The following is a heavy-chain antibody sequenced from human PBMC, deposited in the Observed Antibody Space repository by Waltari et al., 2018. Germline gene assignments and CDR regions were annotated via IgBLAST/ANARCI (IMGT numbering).Heavy chain of an antibody. CDR1: GPTIDSNY. J-gene: IGHJ1*01. V-gene: IGHV3-66*02. D-gene: IGHD7-27*01. Sequence: SGGGLVQPGGSLRLSCPAPGPTIDSNYMNWLRQAPGKGLEWISVIFADGTTHFADSVRGRFVISRDKSENTLYLQMNFVRADDSSVYYCTRGGHPNSWGQGTLVTVSS. CDR2: IFADGTT. CDR3: TRGGHPNS.